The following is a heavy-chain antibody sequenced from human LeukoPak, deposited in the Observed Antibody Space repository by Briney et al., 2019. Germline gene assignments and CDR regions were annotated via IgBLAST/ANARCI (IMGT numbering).Heavy chain of an antibody. CDR3: ARDPGYCSSTSCSYFDY. CDR2: IYHSGST. Sequence: PSETLSLTCTVSGGSISSGGYYWSWSRQPPGEGLEWIGYIYHSGSTYYNPSLKSRVTISLDRSKNQFSLKLSSVTAADTAVYYCARDPGYCSSTSCSYFDYWGQGTLVTVSS. V-gene: IGHV4-30-2*01. CDR1: GGSISSGGYY. J-gene: IGHJ4*02. D-gene: IGHD2-2*01.